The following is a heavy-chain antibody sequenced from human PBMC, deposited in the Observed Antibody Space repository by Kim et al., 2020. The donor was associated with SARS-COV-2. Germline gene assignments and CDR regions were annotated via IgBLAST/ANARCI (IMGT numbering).Heavy chain of an antibody. J-gene: IGHJ6*02. Sequence: GRFTISKDNSKNTLYLQMNSLRAEDTAVYYCASSPLQSMVIASYYYGMDVWGQGTTVTVSS. D-gene: IGHD5-18*01. V-gene: IGHV3-53*01. CDR3: ASSPLQSMVIASYYYGMDV.